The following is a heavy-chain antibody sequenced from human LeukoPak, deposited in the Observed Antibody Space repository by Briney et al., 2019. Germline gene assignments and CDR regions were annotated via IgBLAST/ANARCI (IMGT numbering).Heavy chain of an antibody. CDR1: GGSFSGYY. Sequence: PSETLSLTCAVYGGSFSGYYWSWTRQPPGKGLEWIGEINHSGSTNYNPSLKSRVTISVDTSKNQFSLKLSSVTAADTAVYYCARRSVLRYFDWSFDYWGQGTLVTVSS. CDR2: INHSGST. V-gene: IGHV4-34*01. J-gene: IGHJ4*02. D-gene: IGHD3-9*01. CDR3: ARRSVLRYFDWSFDY.